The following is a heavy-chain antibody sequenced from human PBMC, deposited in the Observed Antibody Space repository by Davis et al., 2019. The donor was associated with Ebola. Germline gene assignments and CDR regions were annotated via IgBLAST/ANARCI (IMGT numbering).Heavy chain of an antibody. Sequence: PSETLSLTCTVSGGSISSGDYYWSWIRQPPGKGLEWIGYIYYSGSTYYNPSLKSRVTISVDTSKNQFSLKLSSVTAADTAVYYCARGDVYNWFDPWGQGTLVTVSS. J-gene: IGHJ5*02. D-gene: IGHD3-16*01. CDR1: GGSISSGDYY. V-gene: IGHV4-30-4*02. CDR2: IYYSGST. CDR3: ARGDVYNWFDP.